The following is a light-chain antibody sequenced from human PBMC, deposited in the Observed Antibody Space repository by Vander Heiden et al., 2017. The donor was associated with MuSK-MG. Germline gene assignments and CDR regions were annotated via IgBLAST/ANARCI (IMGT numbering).Light chain of an antibody. CDR2: DVS. CDR1: QSINVW. J-gene: IGKJ1*01. V-gene: IGKV1-5*01. CDR3: QAYSSAPWA. Sequence: DIQMTQSPSTLSASVGDRVTITCRASQSINVWLAWYQQKPGKAPKPLIYDVSTLERGVPVRFSGSGSATEFTLTIASVQPEDVATYYCQAYSSAPWAFGQGTKVDI.